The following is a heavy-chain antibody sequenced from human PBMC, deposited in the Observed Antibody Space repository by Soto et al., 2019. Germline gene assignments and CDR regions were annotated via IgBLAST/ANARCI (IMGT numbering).Heavy chain of an antibody. CDR1: GGSISSSSYY. Sequence: QLQLQESGPGLVKPSETLSLTCTVSGGSISSSSYYWGWIRQPPGKGLEWFGRIYYSGSTYYNPSHNTRAPLPVQTSQNQFSRRPSTVTAAATAVYYCASHALHGSGFPGYWGPGTLGTVCS. D-gene: IGHD6-19*01. CDR2: IYYSGST. CDR3: ASHALHGSGFPGY. V-gene: IGHV4-39*01. J-gene: IGHJ4*02.